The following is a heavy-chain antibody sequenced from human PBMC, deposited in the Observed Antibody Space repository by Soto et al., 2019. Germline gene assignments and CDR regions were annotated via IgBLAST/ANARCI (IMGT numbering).Heavy chain of an antibody. J-gene: IGHJ4*02. Sequence: QVQLQESGPGLVKPSETLSLTCTVSGGSIISGYWSWIRQPPGKGLEWIGYISYSGNTNYNPSLTCLVTMSVDTPKIQFSLRLSSVTTADTAVYYCSGLRGYAGSPIDYWGQGTLVSVSA. D-gene: IGHD2-15*01. CDR2: ISYSGNT. V-gene: IGHV4-59*01. CDR3: SGLRGYAGSPIDY. CDR1: GGSIISGY.